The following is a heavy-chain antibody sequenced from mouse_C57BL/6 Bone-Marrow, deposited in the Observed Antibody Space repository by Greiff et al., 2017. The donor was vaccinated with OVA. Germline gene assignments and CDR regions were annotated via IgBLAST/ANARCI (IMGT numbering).Heavy chain of an antibody. J-gene: IGHJ2*01. CDR1: GFNIKDDY. Sequence: VQLQQSGAELVRPGASVKLSCTASGFNIKDDYMHWVKQRPEQGLEWIGAIYPGNSDTSYNQKFKGKAKLTAVTSASTAYMELSSLTNEDSAVYYCTTAAQATYWGQGTTLTVSS. CDR3: TTAAQATY. V-gene: IGHV1-5*01. D-gene: IGHD3-2*02. CDR2: IYPGNSDT.